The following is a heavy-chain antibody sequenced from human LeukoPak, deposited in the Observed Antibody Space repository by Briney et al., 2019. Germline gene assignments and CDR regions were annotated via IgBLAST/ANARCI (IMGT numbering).Heavy chain of an antibody. J-gene: IGHJ3*02. V-gene: IGHV1-8*01. CDR3: ARGSGGSYPVWEDDAFDI. CDR2: MNPNSGNT. CDR1: GYTFTSYD. Sequence: ALVKVSCKASGYTFTSYDINWVRQATGQGLEWMGWMNPNSGNTGYAQKFQGRVTMTRNTSISTAYMELSSLRSEDTAVYYCARGSGGSYPVWEDDAFDIWGQGTMVTVSS. D-gene: IGHD1-26*01.